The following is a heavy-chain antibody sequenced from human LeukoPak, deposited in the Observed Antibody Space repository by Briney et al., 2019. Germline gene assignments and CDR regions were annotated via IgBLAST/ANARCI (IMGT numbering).Heavy chain of an antibody. CDR2: TYYASKWYR. J-gene: IGHJ3*01. CDR3: VRGQFSAFDF. Sequence: SQTLSLTCAISGDSISGNSVAWNWIRQSPSRGLEWLGRTYYASKWYRDYATSVKSRITVNPDTSKNQFSLQLNSVTPEDTAVYYCVRGQFSAFDFWGQGTMVTVTS. V-gene: IGHV6-1*01. CDR1: GDSISGNSVA. D-gene: IGHD3-3*01.